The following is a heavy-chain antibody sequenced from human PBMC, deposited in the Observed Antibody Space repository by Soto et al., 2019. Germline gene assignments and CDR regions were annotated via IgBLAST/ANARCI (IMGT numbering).Heavy chain of an antibody. Sequence: SETLSLTCTVSGGSISSYYWSWIRQPPGKGLEWIGYIYYSGSTNYNPSLKSRVTISVDTSKNQFSLKLSSVTAADTAVYYCARDRGRAGGYYKGAPYYYYGMDVWGQGTTVTVSS. V-gene: IGHV4-59*01. CDR2: IYYSGST. CDR1: GGSISSYY. J-gene: IGHJ6*02. D-gene: IGHD3-3*01. CDR3: ARDRGRAGGYYKGAPYYYYGMDV.